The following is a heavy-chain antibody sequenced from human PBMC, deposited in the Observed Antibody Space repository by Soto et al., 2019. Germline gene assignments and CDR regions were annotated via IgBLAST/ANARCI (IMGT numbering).Heavy chain of an antibody. J-gene: IGHJ6*03. CDR3: ARSLYYDFWIGYLNAYSYYYMDV. D-gene: IGHD3-3*01. V-gene: IGHV3-7*01. CDR1: GFTFSSYW. Sequence: PGGSLRLSCAASGFTFSSYWMSWVRQAPGKGLEWVANIKQDGSEKYYVDSVKGRFTISRDNAKNSLYLQMNSLRAEDTAVYYCARSLYYDFWIGYLNAYSYYYMDVRGKGTTVTVSS. CDR2: IKQDGSEK.